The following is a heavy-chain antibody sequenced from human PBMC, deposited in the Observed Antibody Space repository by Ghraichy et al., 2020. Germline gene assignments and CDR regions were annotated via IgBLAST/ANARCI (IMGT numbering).Heavy chain of an antibody. CDR3: ASPSDTAMYSNDYYFDY. J-gene: IGHJ4*02. V-gene: IGHV1-46*01. D-gene: IGHD5-18*01. Sequence: ASVKVSCKASGYTFTSYYMHWVRQAPGQGLEWMGIINPSGGSTSYAQKFQGRVTMTRDTSTSTVYMELSSLRSEDTAVYYCASPSDTAMYSNDYYFDYWGQGTLVTVSS. CDR2: INPSGGST. CDR1: GYTFTSYY.